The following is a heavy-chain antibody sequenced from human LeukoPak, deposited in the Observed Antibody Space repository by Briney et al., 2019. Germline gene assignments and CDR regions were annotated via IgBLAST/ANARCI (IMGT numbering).Heavy chain of an antibody. CDR1: GFTFSSYS. Sequence: PGRSLRLSCAASGFTFSSYSMNWVRQAPGKGLEWVSSISSSSSYIYYADSVKGRFTISRDNAKNSLYLQMNSLRAEDTAVYYCARAGTRRCSSTSCYAGRGYWGQGTLVTVSS. J-gene: IGHJ4*02. CDR2: ISSSSSYI. D-gene: IGHD2-2*01. CDR3: ARAGTRRCSSTSCYAGRGY. V-gene: IGHV3-21*01.